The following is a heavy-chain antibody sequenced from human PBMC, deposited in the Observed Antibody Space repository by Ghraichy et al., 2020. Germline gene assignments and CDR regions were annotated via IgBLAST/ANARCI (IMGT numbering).Heavy chain of an antibody. V-gene: IGHV4-61*01. CDR2: IYYSGST. J-gene: IGHJ5*02. Sequence: SETLSLTCTVSGGSVSSGSYYWSWIRQPPGKGLEWIGYIYYSGSTNYNPSLKSRVTISVDTSKNQFSLKLSSVTAADTAVYYCARDWTGENWFDPWGQGTLVTVSS. CDR1: GGSVSSGSYY. CDR3: ARDWTGENWFDP. D-gene: IGHD3-16*01.